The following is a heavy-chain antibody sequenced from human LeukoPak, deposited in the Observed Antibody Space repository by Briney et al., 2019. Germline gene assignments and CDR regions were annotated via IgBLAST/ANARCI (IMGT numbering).Heavy chain of an antibody. V-gene: IGHV4-30-4*08. D-gene: IGHD3-22*01. Sequence: SETLSLTCTVSGGSISSRSYYWGWIRQPPGKGLEWIGYVNYSGSTYYNPSLKSRVTISVDTSKNQFSLKLSSVTAADTAVYYCARASPPLYYYESSRYLDYWGQGTLVTVSS. CDR1: GGSISSRSYY. CDR3: ARASPPLYYYESSRYLDY. CDR2: VNYSGST. J-gene: IGHJ4*02.